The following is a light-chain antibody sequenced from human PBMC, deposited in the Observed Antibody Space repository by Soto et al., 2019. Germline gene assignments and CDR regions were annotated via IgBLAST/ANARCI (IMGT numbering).Light chain of an antibody. V-gene: IGLV2-14*02. CDR1: SSDVGSYNL. CDR3: AAWDDSLNGWV. Sequence: QSALTQPASVSGSPGQSITVSCTGTSSDVGSYNLVSWYQHHPGKAPQLIIFEVSKRPSGASDRFSGSKSGTSASLAISGLQSEDEADYYCAAWDDSLNGWVFGGGTKVTVL. CDR2: EVS. J-gene: IGLJ3*02.